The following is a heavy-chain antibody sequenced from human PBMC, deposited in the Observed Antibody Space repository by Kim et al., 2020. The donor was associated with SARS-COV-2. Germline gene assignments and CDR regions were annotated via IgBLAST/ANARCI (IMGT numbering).Heavy chain of an antibody. Sequence: GGSLRLSCAASGFTFSSYIMNWVRQAPGKGLEWVSYISSSSSTIYYADSVKGRFTTSRDNAKNSLYLQMNSLRAEDTAVYYCARSFSGYDFGYWGQGTLVSVSS. V-gene: IGHV3-48*04. CDR3: ARSFSGYDFGY. CDR1: GFTFSSYI. D-gene: IGHD5-12*01. J-gene: IGHJ4*02. CDR2: ISSSSSTI.